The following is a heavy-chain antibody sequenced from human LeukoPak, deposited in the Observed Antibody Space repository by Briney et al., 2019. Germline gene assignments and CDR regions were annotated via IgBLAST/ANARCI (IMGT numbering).Heavy chain of an antibody. J-gene: IGHJ1*01. D-gene: IGHD3-3*01. CDR1: GFTFSSYA. CDR2: ISGSGGST. Sequence: GGSLRLSCAASGFTFSSYAMSWVRQAPGKGLEWVSAISGSGGSTYYADSVKGRFTISSDNSKNTLYLQMNSLRAEDTAVYYCAKAGDFGVVIGYFQHWGQGTLVTVSS. V-gene: IGHV3-23*01. CDR3: AKAGDFGVVIGYFQH.